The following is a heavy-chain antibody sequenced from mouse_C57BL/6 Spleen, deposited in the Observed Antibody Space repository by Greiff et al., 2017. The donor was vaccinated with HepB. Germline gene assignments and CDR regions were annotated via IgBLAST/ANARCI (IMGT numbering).Heavy chain of an antibody. CDR2: FYPGSGSI. V-gene: IGHV1-62-2*01. D-gene: IGHD2-4*01. CDR3: ARHEEGLRRKGSYAMDY. Sequence: QVQLQQSGAELVKPGASVKLSCKASGYTFTEYTIHWVKQRSGQGLEWIGWFYPGSGSIKYNEKFKDKATLTADKSSSTVYMELSRLTSEDSAVYFCARHEEGLRRKGSYAMDYWGQGTSVTVSS. J-gene: IGHJ4*01. CDR1: GYTFTEYT.